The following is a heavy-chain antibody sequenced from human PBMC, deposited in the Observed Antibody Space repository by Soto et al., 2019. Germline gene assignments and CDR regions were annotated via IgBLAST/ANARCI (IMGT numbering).Heavy chain of an antibody. CDR3: ARVAPFNYFDRTAYNPYYFDS. J-gene: IGHJ4*02. CDR1: GGSIGGGANS. Sequence: QLQMQESGSGLVKPSETLSLTCAVSGGSIGGGANSWTWIRPPPGKGLEWLGSISHSGNTDYKSSLKSRVTISVDTSKNQSSLKLTSVTAADTAMYYCARVAPFNYFDRTAYNPYYFDSWGQGTLVTVSS. V-gene: IGHV4-30-2*01. CDR2: ISHSGNT. D-gene: IGHD3-16*01.